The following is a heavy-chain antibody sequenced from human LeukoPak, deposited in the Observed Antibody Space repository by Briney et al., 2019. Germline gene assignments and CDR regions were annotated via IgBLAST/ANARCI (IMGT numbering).Heavy chain of an antibody. Sequence: ASVKVSCKASGYTFTSYGISWVRQAPGQGLEWMGWISAYNGNTNYAQKLQGRVTMTTDTSTSTAHMELRSLRSDDTAVYYCARENYYDSSGYYPIDYWGQGTLVTVSS. V-gene: IGHV1-18*01. J-gene: IGHJ4*02. CDR1: GYTFTSYG. CDR3: ARENYYDSSGYYPIDY. D-gene: IGHD3-22*01. CDR2: ISAYNGNT.